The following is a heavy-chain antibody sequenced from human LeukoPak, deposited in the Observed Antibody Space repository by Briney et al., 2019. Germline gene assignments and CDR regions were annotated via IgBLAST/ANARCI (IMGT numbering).Heavy chain of an antibody. CDR3: ARPTKSFWSGYPSAYYFDY. Sequence: EASVKVSCKASGYTFTIYNINWVRQATGQGLEWMGWISAYNGNTNYAQKLQGRVTMTTDTSTSTAYMELRSLRSDDTAVYYCARPTKSFWSGYPSAYYFDYWGQGTLVTVSS. J-gene: IGHJ4*02. CDR2: ISAYNGNT. V-gene: IGHV1-18*01. D-gene: IGHD3-3*01. CDR1: GYTFTIYN.